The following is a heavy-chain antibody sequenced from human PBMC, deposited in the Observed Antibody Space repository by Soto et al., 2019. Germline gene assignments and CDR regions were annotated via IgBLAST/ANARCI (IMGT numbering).Heavy chain of an antibody. Sequence: EVQLVESGGGLVQPGGSLRLSCAASGFSFSSYWMTWVRQAPGKGLEWVANIKQDESERYYVDPVKGRFTISRDNAKNSLYLQMISLRGEDTAVYYCARDLGLGAAGRGYWYYYGMDVWGQGTTVTVSS. CDR1: GFSFSSYW. CDR3: ARDLGLGAAGRGYWYYYGMDV. V-gene: IGHV3-7*03. CDR2: IKQDESER. D-gene: IGHD6-13*01. J-gene: IGHJ6*02.